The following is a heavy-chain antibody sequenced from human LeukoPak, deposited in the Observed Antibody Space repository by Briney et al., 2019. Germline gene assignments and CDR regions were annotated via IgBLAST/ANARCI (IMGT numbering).Heavy chain of an antibody. Sequence: GGSLRLSCAASGFTFSSYSMNWVRQATGKGLEWVSSISSSSSYIYYADSVKGRFTISRDNAKNSLYLQMNSLRAEDTAVYYCAGGSPVKNWFDPWGQGTLVTVSS. J-gene: IGHJ5*02. V-gene: IGHV3-21*01. D-gene: IGHD3-16*01. CDR2: ISSSSSYI. CDR1: GFTFSSYS. CDR3: AGGSPVKNWFDP.